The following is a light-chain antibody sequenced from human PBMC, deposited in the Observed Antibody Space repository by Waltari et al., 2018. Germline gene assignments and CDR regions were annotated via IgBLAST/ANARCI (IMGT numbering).Light chain of an antibody. CDR1: QDINNY. CDR2: TAT. J-gene: IGKJ4*01. V-gene: IGKV1-17*01. CDR3: LQHNSYPIT. Sequence: DIQMTQSPSSLSASVGDTVTITCRASQDINNYLNWFQQKPGKAPKLLIYTATTLQSGVPSRFSGSGSGKEFTLTISSLQPEDFAGYFCLQHNSYPITFGGGSKVEIK.